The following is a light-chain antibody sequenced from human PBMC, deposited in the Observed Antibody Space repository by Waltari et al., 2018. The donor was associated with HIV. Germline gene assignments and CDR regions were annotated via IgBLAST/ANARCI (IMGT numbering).Light chain of an antibody. CDR1: YRLSSPF. CDR3: QQYDTAPFT. CDR2: AAS. Sequence: ETLLTQSPGTLSLSPGERATLSCRTSYRLSSPFLAWYQQRPGQPPRLLIYAASTRATGIPDRFSGSGSVTDFTLTISRLEPEDFADYYCQQYDTAPFTFGPGTRVDIK. J-gene: IGKJ3*01. V-gene: IGKV3-20*01.